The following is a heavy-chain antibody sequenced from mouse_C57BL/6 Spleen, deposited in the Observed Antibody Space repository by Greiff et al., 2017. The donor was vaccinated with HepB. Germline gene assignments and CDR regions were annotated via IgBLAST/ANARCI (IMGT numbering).Heavy chain of an antibody. CDR2: ISYSGST. CDR1: GYSITSGYD. CDR3: ARDGPHWYFDV. J-gene: IGHJ1*03. Sequence: VQLKQSGPGMVKPSQSLSLTCTVTGYSITSGYDWHWIRHVPGNKLECMGYISYSGSTNYNPSLKSRISITHDTSKNHFFLKLNSVTTEDTATYSCARDGPHWYFDVWGTGTTVTVSS. V-gene: IGHV3-1*01.